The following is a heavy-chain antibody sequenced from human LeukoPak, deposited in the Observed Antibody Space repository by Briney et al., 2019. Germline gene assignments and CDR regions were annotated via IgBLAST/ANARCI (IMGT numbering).Heavy chain of an antibody. V-gene: IGHV3-23*01. Sequence: GGSLRLYCAASGFTFSSYAMNWVRQAPGKGLEWVSGTCGSGSSTYYADSVKGRFTISRDNSKNTLSLQMNSLSAEDTAVYYCARGLSGPYFALDYWGQGTLVTVSS. CDR3: ARGLSGPYFALDY. CDR2: TCGSGSST. D-gene: IGHD2/OR15-2a*01. CDR1: GFTFSSYA. J-gene: IGHJ4*02.